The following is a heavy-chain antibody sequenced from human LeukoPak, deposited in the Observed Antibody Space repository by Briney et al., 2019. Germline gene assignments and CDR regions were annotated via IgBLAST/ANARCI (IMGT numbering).Heavy chain of an antibody. CDR1: GGSFSGYY. Sequence: SETLSLTCAVYGGSFSGYYWSWIRQPPGKGLEWIGEINHSGSTNYNPSLKSRVTISVDTSKNQFSLKLSSVTAADTAVYYCARHRGLRFLEWLSSGYWGQGTLVTVSS. D-gene: IGHD3-3*01. V-gene: IGHV4-34*01. J-gene: IGHJ4*02. CDR2: INHSGST. CDR3: ARHRGLRFLEWLSSGY.